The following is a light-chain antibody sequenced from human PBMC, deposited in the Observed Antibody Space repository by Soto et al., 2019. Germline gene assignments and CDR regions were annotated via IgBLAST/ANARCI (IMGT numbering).Light chain of an antibody. CDR2: GAS. CDR3: QKHSSSHT. J-gene: IGKJ4*01. V-gene: IGKV3-20*01. CDR1: QSVSSTY. Sequence: EIVLTQSPGTLSLSPGERAALSCRASQSVSSTYLAWYQQKPGQAPRLLIYGASSRATGIPDRFSGSGSGTDFTLTISRLPLEEFAVYYCQKHSSSHTFGGGTKVEIK.